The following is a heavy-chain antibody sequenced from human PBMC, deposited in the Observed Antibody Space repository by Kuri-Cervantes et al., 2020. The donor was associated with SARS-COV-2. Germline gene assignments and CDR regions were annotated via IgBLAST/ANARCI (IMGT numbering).Heavy chain of an antibody. CDR1: GGSISSYY. V-gene: IGHV4-59*01. CDR2: IDYSGST. Sequence: GSLRLSWAVSGGSISSYYWSWIRQPPGKGLEWIGYIDYSGSTNYNTSLKSRVTISVDTSKNQFSLKLSSVTAADTAVYYCAAANYYYDSSGWGCYFAYWGQGTLVTVSS. CDR3: AAANYYYDSSGWGCYFAY. J-gene: IGHJ4*02. D-gene: IGHD3-22*01.